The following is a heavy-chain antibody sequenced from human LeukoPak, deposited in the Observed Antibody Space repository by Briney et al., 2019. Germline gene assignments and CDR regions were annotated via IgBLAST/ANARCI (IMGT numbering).Heavy chain of an antibody. V-gene: IGHV7-4-1*02. CDR3: ASPISSLPVY. CDR2: INTNTGNP. J-gene: IGHJ4*02. Sequence: PRASVKVSCKASGYTFTSYAMNWVRQAPGQGLEWMGWINTNTGNPTYAQGLTGRFVFSLDTSVSTAYLQISSLKAEDTAVYYCASPISSLPVYWGQGTLVTVSS. CDR1: GYTFTSYA. D-gene: IGHD6-6*01.